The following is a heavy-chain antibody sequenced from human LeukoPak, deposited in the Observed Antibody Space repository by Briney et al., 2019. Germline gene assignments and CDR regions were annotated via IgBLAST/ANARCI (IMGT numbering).Heavy chain of an antibody. V-gene: IGHV4-59*08. Sequence: SETLSLTCSVSGGSISTFYWSWIRQPPGKELEWIGNISDREGVTYNPSLKSRVTISIDTSKTHISLKLNSVTAADTAMYYCARLPSHWGQGTMVTVSS. J-gene: IGHJ4*02. CDR3: ARLPSH. CDR1: GGSISTFY. CDR2: ISDREGV.